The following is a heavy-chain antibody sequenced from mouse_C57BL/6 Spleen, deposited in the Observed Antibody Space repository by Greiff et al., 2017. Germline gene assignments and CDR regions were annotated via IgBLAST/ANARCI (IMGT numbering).Heavy chain of an antibody. J-gene: IGHJ1*03. CDR3: ARDYFDV. CDR1: GYSITSGYY. CDR2: ISYDGSN. Sequence: EVKVEESGPGLVKPSQSLSLTCSVTGYSITSGYYWNWIRQFPGNKLEWMGYISYDGSNNYNPSLKNRISITRDTSKNQFFLKLNSVTTEDTATYYCARDYFDVWGTGTTVTVSS. V-gene: IGHV3-6*01.